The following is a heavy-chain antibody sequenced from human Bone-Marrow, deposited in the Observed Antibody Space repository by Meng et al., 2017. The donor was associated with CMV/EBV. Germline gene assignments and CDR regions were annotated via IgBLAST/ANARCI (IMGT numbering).Heavy chain of an antibody. V-gene: IGHV3-7*03. Sequence: GESLKISCEASGFFFGSFWMTWVRQAPGKGLEWVANIKYDGSEKSYAESVKGRFTISRDNSKNTVYLQMNSLRADDTAEYYCAKFDYGSGRVDCWGQGTLVTVSS. J-gene: IGHJ4*02. CDR1: GFFFGSFW. CDR2: IKYDGSEK. D-gene: IGHD3-10*01. CDR3: AKFDYGSGRVDC.